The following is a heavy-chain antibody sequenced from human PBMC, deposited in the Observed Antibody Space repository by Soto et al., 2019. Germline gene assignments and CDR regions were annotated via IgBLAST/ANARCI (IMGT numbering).Heavy chain of an antibody. V-gene: IGHV3-30*03. J-gene: IGHJ6*02. CDR1: GFTFSSYG. Sequence: QVQLVESGGGVVQPGRSLRLSCAASGFTFSSYGMHWVRQAPGKGLEWVAVISYDGSNKYYADSVKGRFTISRDNSKNTLYLQMNSLRAEDTAVYYCATALAARVVGMDVWGQGTTVTVSS. CDR3: ATALAARVVGMDV. CDR2: ISYDGSNK. D-gene: IGHD6-6*01.